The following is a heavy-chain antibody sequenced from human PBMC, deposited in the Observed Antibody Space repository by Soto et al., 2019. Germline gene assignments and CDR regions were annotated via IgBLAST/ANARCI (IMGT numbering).Heavy chain of an antibody. J-gene: IGHJ4*02. Sequence: EVQLVESGGGLVQPGGSLRLSCAASGFTFSTYSVNWVRQAPGKGLEWVSYIGRSSSTIYYADSVKGRFTISRDNAKNALYLQMNVLRAEDTAVYYCARAKIVYGAYDSIDYWGQGTLVTVSS. V-gene: IGHV3-48*01. CDR2: IGRSSSTI. CDR1: GFTFSTYS. CDR3: ARAKIVYGAYDSIDY. D-gene: IGHD4-17*01.